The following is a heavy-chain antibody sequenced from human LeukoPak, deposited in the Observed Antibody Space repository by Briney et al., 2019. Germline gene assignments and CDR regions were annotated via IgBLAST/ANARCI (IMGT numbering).Heavy chain of an antibody. CDR2: IKQDGSEK. V-gene: IGHV3-7*01. CDR1: GFTFSSYW. J-gene: IGHJ4*02. Sequence: GGSLGLSCAASGFTFSSYWMSWVRQAPGKGLEWVANIKQDGSEKYYVDSVKGRFTISRDNAKNSLYLQMNSLRAEDTAVYYCARVGYSDFWSGYYWDYWGQGTLATVSS. D-gene: IGHD3-3*01. CDR3: ARVGYSDFWSGYYWDY.